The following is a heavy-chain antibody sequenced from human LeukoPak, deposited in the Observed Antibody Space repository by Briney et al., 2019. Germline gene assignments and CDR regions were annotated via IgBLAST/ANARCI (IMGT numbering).Heavy chain of an antibody. CDR2: IYYSGST. V-gene: IGHV4-61*05. J-gene: IGHJ4*02. Sequence: SETLSLTCTVSGGSISSSSYYWGWIRQPPGKGLEWIGYIYYSGSTNYNPSLKGRVTISVDTSKNQFSLKLSSVTAADTAVYYCARVSSEDGDYAIDYWGQGTLVTVSS. CDR1: GGSISSSSYY. CDR3: ARVSSEDGDYAIDY. D-gene: IGHD4-17*01.